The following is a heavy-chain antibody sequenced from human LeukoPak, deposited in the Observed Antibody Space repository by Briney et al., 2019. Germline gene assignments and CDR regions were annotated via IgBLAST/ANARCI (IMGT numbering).Heavy chain of an antibody. CDR2: ISYDGSNK. Sequence: GRSLRLSCAASGFTFSSYAMHWVRQAPGKGLEWVAVISYDGSNKYYADSVKGRLNTLYLQMNSLRAEDTAVNYCARPVGYYSYFDYWGQGTLVTVSS. D-gene: IGHD3-22*01. J-gene: IGHJ4*02. CDR1: GFTFSSYA. CDR3: ARPVGYYSYFDY. V-gene: IGHV3-30-3*01.